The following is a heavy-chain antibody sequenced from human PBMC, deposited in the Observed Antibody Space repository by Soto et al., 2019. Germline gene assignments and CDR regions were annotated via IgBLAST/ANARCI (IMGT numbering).Heavy chain of an antibody. CDR1: GYTFTGNY. J-gene: IGHJ5*02. Sequence: SVKPSCKAPGYTFTGNYMHSVRQDPEQGLEWMGWINPNSGGTNYAQKFQGWVTMTRDTSISTAYMELSRLRSDDTAVYYCARDAALDFWSGYSSGWFDPWGQGTLVTVSS. CDR3: ARDAALDFWSGYSSGWFDP. CDR2: INPNSGGT. D-gene: IGHD3-3*01. V-gene: IGHV1-2*04.